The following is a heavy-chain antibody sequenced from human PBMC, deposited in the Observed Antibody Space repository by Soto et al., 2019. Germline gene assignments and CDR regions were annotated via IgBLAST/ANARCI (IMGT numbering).Heavy chain of an antibody. CDR3: ARVYGDYPGGFIDY. J-gene: IGHJ4*02. CDR2: IYYSGST. V-gene: IGHV4-61*01. Sequence: SETLSLTCTVSGGSVSSGSYYWSWIRQPPGKGLEWIGYIYYSGSTNYDPSLKSRVTISVDTSKNQFSLKLSSVTAADTAVYYCARVYGDYPGGFIDYWGQGTLVTVSS. D-gene: IGHD4-17*01. CDR1: GGSVSSGSYY.